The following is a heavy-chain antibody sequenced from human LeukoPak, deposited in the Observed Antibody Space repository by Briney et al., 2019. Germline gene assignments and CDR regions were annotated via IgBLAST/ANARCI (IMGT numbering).Heavy chain of an antibody. CDR2: IYYSGST. CDR1: GGSISSYY. V-gene: IGHV4-59*01. Sequence: SETLSLTCTVSGGSISSYYWSWIRQPPGKGLEWIGYIYYSGSTNYNPSLKSRVTISVDTSKNQFSLKLSSVTAADTAVDYCAGSDWNDYFDYWGQGTLVTVSS. J-gene: IGHJ4*02. CDR3: AGSDWNDYFDY. D-gene: IGHD1-1*01.